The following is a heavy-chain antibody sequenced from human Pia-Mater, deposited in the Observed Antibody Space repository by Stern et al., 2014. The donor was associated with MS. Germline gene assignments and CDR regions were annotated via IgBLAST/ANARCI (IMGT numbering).Heavy chain of an antibody. CDR3: ARGIAVTGRKAFDI. Sequence: QLQLQESGPGLVKPSETLSLTCTVSGGSINTYYWSWIRQSPGKGLEWIGYIYYGGSPYYNPSLKRRFTISVATSKNQVSLKLSSVTTADTAVYYCARGIAVTGRKAFDIWGQGTMVTVSS. V-gene: IGHV4-59*01. CDR2: IYYGGSP. D-gene: IGHD6-19*01. CDR1: GGSINTYY. J-gene: IGHJ3*02.